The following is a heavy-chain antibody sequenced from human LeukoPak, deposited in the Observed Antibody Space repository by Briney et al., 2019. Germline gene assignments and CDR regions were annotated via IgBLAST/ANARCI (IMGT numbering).Heavy chain of an antibody. J-gene: IGHJ4*02. CDR1: GXTFSDYW. V-gene: IGHV3-74*01. Sequence: PGGSLRLSCAASGXTFSDYWMHWVRQAPGKGLVWVSRITSDGSVTTYADSVKGRFTISRDNAKNTLYLQMNSLRAEDTALYYCARVYGSTGYGYWGQGTLVTVSS. D-gene: IGHD3-22*01. CDR3: ARVYGSTGYGY. CDR2: ITSDGSVT.